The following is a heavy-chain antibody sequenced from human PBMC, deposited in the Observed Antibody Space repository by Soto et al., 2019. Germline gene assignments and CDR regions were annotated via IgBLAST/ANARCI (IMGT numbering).Heavy chain of an antibody. Sequence: ETLSLTCRVSVASISNFYWSWIRQSAGKGLEWIGRLYTRGTTDYNPSLKSRVTMSIDTSKNRVSLSLASVTAADTAVYYCAKGGTYYFDSWGQGIVVTVSS. CDR3: AKGGTYYFDS. J-gene: IGHJ4*02. V-gene: IGHV4-4*07. CDR2: LYTRGTT. CDR1: VASISNFY. D-gene: IGHD3-16*01.